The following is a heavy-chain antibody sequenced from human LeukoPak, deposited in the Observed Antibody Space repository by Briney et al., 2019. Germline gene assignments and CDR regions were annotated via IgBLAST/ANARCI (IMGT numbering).Heavy chain of an antibody. D-gene: IGHD3-3*01. CDR3: AKGQGRITIFGVGRPHYDY. CDR2: IRYDGSNK. V-gene: IGHV3-30*02. Sequence: AGGSLRLSCAASGFTFSSYGMHWVRQAPGKGLEWVAFIRYDGSNKYYADSVKGRFTISRDNSKNTLYLQMNSLRAEDTAVYYCAKGQGRITIFGVGRPHYDYWGQGTLVTVSS. J-gene: IGHJ4*02. CDR1: GFTFSSYG.